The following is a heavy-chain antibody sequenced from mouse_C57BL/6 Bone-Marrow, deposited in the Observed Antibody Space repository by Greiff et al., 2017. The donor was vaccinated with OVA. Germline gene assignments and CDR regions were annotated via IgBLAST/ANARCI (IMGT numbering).Heavy chain of an antibody. D-gene: IGHD1-1*02. Sequence: EVHLVESGGGLVKPGGSLKLSCAASGFTFSDYGMHWVRQAPEKGLEWVAYISSGSSTIYYADTVKGRFTISRDNAKNTLFLQMTSLRSEDTAIYYCAREVGRVWFAYWGQGTLVTVSA. CDR3: AREVGRVWFAY. V-gene: IGHV5-17*01. CDR1: GFTFSDYG. CDR2: ISSGSSTI. J-gene: IGHJ3*01.